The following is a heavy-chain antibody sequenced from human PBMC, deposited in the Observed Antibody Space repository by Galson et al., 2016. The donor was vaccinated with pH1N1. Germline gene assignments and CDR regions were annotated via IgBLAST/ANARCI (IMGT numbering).Heavy chain of an antibody. CDR3: ARQDTSGFGCYHYGMDV. CDR1: GSSFTNYW. J-gene: IGHJ6*02. Sequence: QSGAEVKKPGESLKISCKGSGSSFTNYWIAWVRQMPGKGLEWMGIIYPSDSDTRYSPSFQGQVTISADTSINTAYLQWSGLQASDTAVFYCARQDTSGFGCYHYGMDVWGQGTAVTVSS. CDR2: IYPSDSDT. D-gene: IGHD3-22*01. V-gene: IGHV5-51*01.